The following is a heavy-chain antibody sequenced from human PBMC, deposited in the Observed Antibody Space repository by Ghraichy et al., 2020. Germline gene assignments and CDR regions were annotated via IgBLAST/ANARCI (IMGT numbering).Heavy chain of an antibody. Sequence: SETLSLTCAVYGASFSGHYWSWIRQPPGKGLEWLGEINHSGNTDYNPSLKSRITISADTSKQQFSLKLTSVTAADTAVYYCARHVLRPFRALSDMVSTIFDSWCQGTLVTVSS. CDR3: ARHVLRPFRALSDMVSTIFDS. J-gene: IGHJ4*02. CDR2: INHSGNT. CDR1: GASFSGHY. D-gene: IGHD5/OR15-5a*01. V-gene: IGHV4-34*01.